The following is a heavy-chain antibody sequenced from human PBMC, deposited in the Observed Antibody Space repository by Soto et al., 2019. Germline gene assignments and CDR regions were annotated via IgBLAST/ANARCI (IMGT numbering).Heavy chain of an antibody. CDR2: IYHSGNT. CDR3: VRHPSSGYQQV. V-gene: IGHV4-39*01. Sequence: PSETLSLTCTVSGGSISYSDGYYWAWIRQPPGKGLLWVGSIYHSGNTYYHPSLKSRVTISVDTSKNQFSLRLNSVTAADTAVYHCVRHPSSGYQQVWSQGTLVTVAS. J-gene: IGHJ4*02. D-gene: IGHD3-22*01. CDR1: GGSISYSDGYY.